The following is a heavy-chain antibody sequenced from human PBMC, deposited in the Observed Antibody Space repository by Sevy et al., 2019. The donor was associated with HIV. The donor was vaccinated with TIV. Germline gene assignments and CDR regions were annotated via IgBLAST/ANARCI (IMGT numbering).Heavy chain of an antibody. CDR1: GYTFSTYG. Sequence: ASVKVSCEASGYTFSTYGINWVRQAPGQGLEWMEWINTFTGDTNYLQKLQDRVTMTKDTSTSTVYMELRSLRSDDTAVYYCARGYCSGGRCYPGGYWGQGTLVTVSS. J-gene: IGHJ4*02. CDR3: ARGYCSGGRCYPGGY. D-gene: IGHD2-15*01. CDR2: INTFTGDT. V-gene: IGHV1-18*01.